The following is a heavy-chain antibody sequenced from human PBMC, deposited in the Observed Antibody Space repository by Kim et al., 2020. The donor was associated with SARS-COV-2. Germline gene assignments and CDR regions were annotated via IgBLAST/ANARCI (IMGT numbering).Heavy chain of an antibody. D-gene: IGHD2-2*01. CDR3: ASLTSGWFAY. Sequence: SETLSLTCTVSGGSITNNHYYWGWIRHPPGKGLEWIGSIYYTGSTYYNPSLRSRVTISIDTSKNQFALNLNSVTAADTALYYCASLTSGWFAYWGQGALVTVSS. V-gene: IGHV4-39*01. CDR2: IYYTGST. CDR1: GGSITNNHYY. J-gene: IGHJ5*01.